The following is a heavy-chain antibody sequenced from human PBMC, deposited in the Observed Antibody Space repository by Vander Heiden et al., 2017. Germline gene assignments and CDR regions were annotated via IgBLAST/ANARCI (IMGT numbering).Heavy chain of an antibody. CDR2: IRRSGGVI. J-gene: IGHJ4*02. V-gene: IGHV3-11*01. CDR1: AFLASDHY. D-gene: IGHD3-10*01. Sequence: VQLVESGGGLVKPGGSLRLAWVAPAFLASDHYMTWIRQAPGKGREWISDIRRSGGVIYYADYVKGRFTISRDNANNSVSLHIHSRRAEDTAVYYGARAGDLYKSGPYLDSWGKGTRGTVSS. CDR3: ARAGDLYKSGPYLDS.